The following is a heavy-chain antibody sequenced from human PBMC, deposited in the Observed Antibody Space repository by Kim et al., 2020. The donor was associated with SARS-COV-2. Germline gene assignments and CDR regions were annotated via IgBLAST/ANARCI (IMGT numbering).Heavy chain of an antibody. CDR3: ARDLITDGDY. CDR1: GFTFSSYS. Sequence: GGSLRLSCAASGFTFSSYSMNWVRQAPGKGLEWVSSISSSSSYIYYADSVKGRFTISRDNAKNSLYLQMNSLRAEDTAVNYCARDLITDGDYWGQGTLVTVSS. V-gene: IGHV3-21*01. J-gene: IGHJ4*02. CDR2: ISSSSSYI. D-gene: IGHD3-16*01.